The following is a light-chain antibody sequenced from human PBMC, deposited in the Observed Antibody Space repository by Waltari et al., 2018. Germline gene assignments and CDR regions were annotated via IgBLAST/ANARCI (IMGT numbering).Light chain of an antibody. CDR2: AVS. CDR1: QSISNNY. CDR3: QQFGGSPKYT. V-gene: IGKV3-20*01. Sequence: EIVLTQSPATLSLSPGDRATLSCRASQSISNNYLAWYQAKPGQAPRLLIYAVSHRATGIPDRFSGGGSGTDFTLTISRLEPEDFAVYYCQQFGGSPKYTFGQGTKLEIK. J-gene: IGKJ2*01.